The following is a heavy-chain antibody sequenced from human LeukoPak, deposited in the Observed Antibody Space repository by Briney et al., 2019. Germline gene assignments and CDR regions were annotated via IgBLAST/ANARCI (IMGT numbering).Heavy chain of an antibody. Sequence: GGSLRLSCAASGFTFSSYAMSWVRQAPGKWLEWVSAISGSGGSTYYADSVKGRFTISRDNSKNTLYLQTNSLRAEDTAVYYCAISRGYDFLVWGQGTLVTVSS. V-gene: IGHV3-23*01. CDR1: GFTFSSYA. J-gene: IGHJ4*02. CDR3: AISRGYDFLV. D-gene: IGHD5-12*01. CDR2: ISGSGGST.